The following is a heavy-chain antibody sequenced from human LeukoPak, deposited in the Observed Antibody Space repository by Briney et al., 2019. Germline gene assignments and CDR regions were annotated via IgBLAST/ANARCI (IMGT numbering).Heavy chain of an antibody. J-gene: IGHJ3*02. D-gene: IGHD5-18*01. V-gene: IGHV3-64D*09. Sequence: GGSPRLSCSASGFTFSSYAMHWVRQAPGKGLEYVSAISSNGGSTYYADSVKGRFTISRDNYKNTLNLQMSSLRAEDTAVYYCVVSYLYAFDIWGQGTMATVSS. CDR1: GFTFSSYA. CDR2: ISSNGGST. CDR3: VVSYLYAFDI.